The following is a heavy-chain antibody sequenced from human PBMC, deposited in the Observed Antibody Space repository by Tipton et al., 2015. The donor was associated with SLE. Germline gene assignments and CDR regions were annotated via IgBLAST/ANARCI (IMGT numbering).Heavy chain of an antibody. J-gene: IGHJ4*02. V-gene: IGHV3-33*01. Sequence: SLRLSCAASGFTFSSYGMHWVRQAPGKGLEWVAVIWYDGSNKYYADSVKGRFTSSRDNSKNTLCLQMNSLRAEDTAVYYCARDGYYYDIWGQGTLVTVSS. CDR3: ARDGYYYDI. D-gene: IGHD3-22*01. CDR1: GFTFSSYG. CDR2: IWYDGSNK.